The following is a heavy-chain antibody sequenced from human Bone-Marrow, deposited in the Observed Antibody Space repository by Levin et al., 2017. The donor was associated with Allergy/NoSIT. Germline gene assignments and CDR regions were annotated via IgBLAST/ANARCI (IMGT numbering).Heavy chain of an antibody. CDR1: GGTFSSYA. V-gene: IGHV1-69*01. CDR3: ARAQRKYSSGWYFDY. Sequence: KISCKASGGTFSSYAISWVRQAPGQGLEWMGGIIPIFGTANYAQKFQGRVTITADESTSTAYMELSSLRSEDTAVYYCARAQRKYSSGWYFDYWGQGTLVTVSS. D-gene: IGHD6-19*01. CDR2: IIPIFGTA. J-gene: IGHJ4*02.